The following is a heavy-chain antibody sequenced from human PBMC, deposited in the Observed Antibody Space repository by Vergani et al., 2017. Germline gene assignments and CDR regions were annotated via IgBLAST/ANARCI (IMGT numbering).Heavy chain of an antibody. J-gene: IGHJ3*02. Sequence: QVQLQESGPGLVKPSGTLSLTCAVPGGSISSSNWWSWVRQPPGKGMEWIGEIYHSGSTNYNLSLKSRVTISVDKSKNQFSLKLSSVTAADTAVYYCASSSSGWYKGEAFDMWGERTVVAVSS. CDR3: ASSSSGWYKGEAFDM. D-gene: IGHD6-19*01. V-gene: IGHV4-4*02. CDR1: GGSISSSNW. CDR2: IYHSGST.